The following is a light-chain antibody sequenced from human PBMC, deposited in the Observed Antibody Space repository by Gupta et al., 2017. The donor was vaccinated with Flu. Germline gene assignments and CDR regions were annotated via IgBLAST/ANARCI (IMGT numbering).Light chain of an antibody. Sequence: GERATLSCRDTQNINTFVAWDQHKPGQAPRLLIFDANNRAAGIPLRFTGSGSGTDFSLIISSVESEDFAVYYCQQRSAPPLTFGGGTRVEIK. J-gene: IGKJ4*01. CDR3: QQRSAPPLT. CDR2: DAN. CDR1: QNINTF. V-gene: IGKV3-11*01.